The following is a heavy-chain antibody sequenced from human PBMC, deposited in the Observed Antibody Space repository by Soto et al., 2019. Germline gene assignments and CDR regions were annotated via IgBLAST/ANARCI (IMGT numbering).Heavy chain of an antibody. J-gene: IGHJ6*02. CDR1: GASIRTYY. CDR3: ARQPSNGQWYV. V-gene: IGHV4-59*08. Sequence: SSETLSLTCSVSGASIRTYYLHWLRQLPGKGLEWIGYVYTPDYTRYNSSLKSRVTISVDTSKSQFSLRLNSVTAADTAVYYCARQPSNGQWYVWGQGTTVTVSS. CDR2: VYTPDYT. D-gene: IGHD6-19*01.